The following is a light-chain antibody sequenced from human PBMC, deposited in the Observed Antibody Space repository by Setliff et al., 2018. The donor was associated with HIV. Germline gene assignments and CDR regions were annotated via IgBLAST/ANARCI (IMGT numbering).Light chain of an antibody. CDR2: EVS. CDR3: CSYVGASIYV. J-gene: IGLJ1*01. Sequence: QSALTQPAPVSGSPGQSITISCTGTRSDVGTYNLVSWYQQHPGKVPKLTIYEVSKRPSGVSNRFSGSKSDNTASLTISGLQAEDEADYYCCSYVGASIYVFGTGTKVTVL. V-gene: IGLV2-23*02. CDR1: RSDVGTYNL.